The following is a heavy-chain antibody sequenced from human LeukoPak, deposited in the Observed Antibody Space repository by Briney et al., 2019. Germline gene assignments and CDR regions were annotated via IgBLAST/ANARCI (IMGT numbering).Heavy chain of an antibody. CDR3: ARALSWTTESYYYMDV. Sequence: ASVKVSCKASGYTFTSYDINWMRQATGQGLEWVGWMNPNSGNTGYAQKFQGRVTMTKNTSISTAYMDLTSLRSEDTAVYYCARALSWTTESYYYMDVWGKGTTVTVS. V-gene: IGHV1-8*01. D-gene: IGHD3/OR15-3a*01. CDR1: GYTFTSYD. CDR2: MNPNSGNT. J-gene: IGHJ6*03.